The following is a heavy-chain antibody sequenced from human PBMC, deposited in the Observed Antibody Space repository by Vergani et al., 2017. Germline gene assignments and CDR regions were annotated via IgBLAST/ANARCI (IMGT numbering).Heavy chain of an antibody. Sequence: EVQLVQSGAEVKKPGESLKISCKGSGYSFTSYWIGWVRQMPGKGLEWMGIIYPGDSDTRYSPSFQVQVTISADKSISTAYLQWSSLKASDTAIYYCARHSYCSSTSCYSGRRMGYSGYVHDYWGQGTLVTVSS. CDR3: ARHSYCSSTSCYSGRRMGYSGYVHDY. CDR2: IYPGDSDT. D-gene: IGHD2-2*01. J-gene: IGHJ4*02. CDR1: GYSFTSYW. V-gene: IGHV5-51*01.